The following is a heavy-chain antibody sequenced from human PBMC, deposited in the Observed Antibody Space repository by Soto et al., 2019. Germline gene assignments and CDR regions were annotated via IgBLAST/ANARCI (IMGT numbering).Heavy chain of an antibody. V-gene: IGHV1-69*01. CDR1: GGTFNNYA. CDR3: ARRGVDVVATSAVDY. D-gene: IGHD5-12*01. Sequence: QVQLVQSGAEVKKPGSSVKVSCKASGGTFNNYAISWVRQAPGQGLEWMGGIIPIIGTADYAHKFQGRIAISADESTGTTFMELSSLRSEDTALYFCARRGVDVVATSAVDYWGQGTLVTVSS. J-gene: IGHJ4*02. CDR2: IIPIIGTA.